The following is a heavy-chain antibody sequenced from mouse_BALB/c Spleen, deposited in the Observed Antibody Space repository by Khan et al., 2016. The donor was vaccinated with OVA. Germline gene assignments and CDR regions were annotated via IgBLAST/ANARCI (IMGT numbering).Heavy chain of an antibody. D-gene: IGHD1-1*02. CDR3: AKRADYCHWYFDC. J-gene: IGHJ1*01. CDR1: GYSITSDYA. Sequence: EVQLVESGPGLVKPSQSLSLTCTVTGYSITSDYAWNWIRQFPGNKLEWMGYISYSGSTSYNPSLKSRISITRDTSKNQFFLQLNSVTTEDTATYYCAKRADYCHWYFDCWGAGTTVNVSS. V-gene: IGHV3-2*02. CDR2: ISYSGST.